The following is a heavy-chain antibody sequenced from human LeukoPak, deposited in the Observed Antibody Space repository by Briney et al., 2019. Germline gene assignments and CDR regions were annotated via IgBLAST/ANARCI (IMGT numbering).Heavy chain of an antibody. CDR1: GYTFTGYY. V-gene: IGHV1-2*06. J-gene: IGHJ6*02. Sequence: GASVKVSCKASGYTFTGYYMHWVRQAPGQGLEWMGRINPNSGGTNYAQKFQGRVTMTRDTSISTAYMGLSRLRSDDTAVYYCARGGRDILTGYYTDFYYGMDVWGQGTTVTVSS. CDR3: ARGGRDILTGYYTDFYYGMDV. CDR2: INPNSGGT. D-gene: IGHD3-9*01.